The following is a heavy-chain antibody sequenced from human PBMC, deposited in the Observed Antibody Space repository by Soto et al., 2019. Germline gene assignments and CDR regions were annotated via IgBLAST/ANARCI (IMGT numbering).Heavy chain of an antibody. V-gene: IGHV3-23*01. CDR3: AKGSRGYTGYVYDY. CDR1: GFSFGGYA. D-gene: IGHD5-12*01. J-gene: IGHJ4*02. Sequence: GGSLRLSCATSGFSFGGYAMSWVRQAPGKGLDWVSSISGSGATTYYTNSVKGRFTISRDNSKNTVYLQMNSLRAEDTAVYYCAKGSRGYTGYVYDYWGQGALVTVSS. CDR2: ISGSGATT.